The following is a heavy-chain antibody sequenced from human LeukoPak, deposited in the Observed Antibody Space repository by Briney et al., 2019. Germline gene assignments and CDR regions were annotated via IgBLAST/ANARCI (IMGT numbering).Heavy chain of an antibody. J-gene: IGHJ6*03. CDR1: GRSVSSSSYG. D-gene: IGHD3-3*01. Sequence: PSDTLSLTCTVSGRSVSSSSYGCGWLREPGGKGLEWFGRMDERGSTYYNPSLKSRVTISVDTSKNQFSLKLSSVTAADTAVYYCARGPARYYDFWSGYSYYMDVWGKGTTVTVSS. CDR3: ARGPARYYDFWSGYSYYMDV. V-gene: IGHV4-39*01. CDR2: MDERGST.